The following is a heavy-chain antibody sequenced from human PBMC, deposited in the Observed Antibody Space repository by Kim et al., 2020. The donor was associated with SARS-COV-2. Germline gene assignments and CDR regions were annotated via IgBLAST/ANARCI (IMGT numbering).Heavy chain of an antibody. D-gene: IGHD4-17*01. Sequence: GGSLRLSCAASGFTFSDYYMSCIRQAPGKGLEWVSYISSSGSTIYYADSVKGRFTISRDNAKNSLYLQMNSLRAEDTAVYYCARDRSGLRWSGYYYYYGMDVWGQGTTVTVSS. CDR2: ISSSGSTI. J-gene: IGHJ6*02. CDR1: GFTFSDYY. V-gene: IGHV3-11*01. CDR3: ARDRSGLRWSGYYYYYGMDV.